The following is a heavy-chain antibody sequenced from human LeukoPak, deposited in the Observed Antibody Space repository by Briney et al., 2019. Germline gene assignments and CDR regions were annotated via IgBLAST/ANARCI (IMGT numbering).Heavy chain of an antibody. V-gene: IGHV3-30*04. CDR2: ISYDGSNK. J-gene: IGHJ6*03. CDR3: ARDFYYYYYMDV. CDR1: GFTFSSYA. Sequence: GGSLRLSCAASGFTFSSYAMHWARQAPGKGLEWVAVISYDGSNKYYADSVKGRFTISRDNSKNTLYLQMSSLRAEDTAVYYCARDFYYYYYMDVWGKGTTVTVSS.